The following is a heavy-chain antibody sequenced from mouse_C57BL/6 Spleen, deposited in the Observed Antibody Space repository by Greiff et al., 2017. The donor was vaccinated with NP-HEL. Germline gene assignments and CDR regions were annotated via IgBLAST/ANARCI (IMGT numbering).Heavy chain of an antibody. V-gene: IGHV1-69*01. Sequence: VQLQQSGAELVMPGASVKLSCKASGYTFTSYWMHWVKQRPGQGLEWIGEIDPSDSYTNYNQKVKGKSTLTVDKSSSTAYMQLRSRTSEDSAVYYCARRGYYYGSSAFDYWGQGTTLTVSS. D-gene: IGHD1-1*01. CDR3: ARRGYYYGSSAFDY. CDR1: GYTFTSYW. CDR2: IDPSDSYT. J-gene: IGHJ2*01.